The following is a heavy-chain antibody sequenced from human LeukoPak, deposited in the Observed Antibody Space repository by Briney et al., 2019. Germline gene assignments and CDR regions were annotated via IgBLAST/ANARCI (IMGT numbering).Heavy chain of an antibody. CDR3: ARSSSSTSRFPFDY. D-gene: IGHD2-2*01. CDR2: IYYSGST. Sequence: SETLSLTCTVSGGSVSSYYWSWIRQPPGKGLEWIGYIYYSGSTNYNPSLKSRVTISVDTSKNQFSLKLSSVTAADTAVYYCARSSSSTSRFPFDYWGQGTLVTVSS. V-gene: IGHV4-59*02. J-gene: IGHJ4*02. CDR1: GGSVSSYY.